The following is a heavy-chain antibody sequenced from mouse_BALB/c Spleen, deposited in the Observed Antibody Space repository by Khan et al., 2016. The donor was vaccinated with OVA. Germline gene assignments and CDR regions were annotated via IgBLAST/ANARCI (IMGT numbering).Heavy chain of an antibody. CDR1: GYSITSGYG. CDR2: ISYSGIT. CDR3: ARTGRIKY. D-gene: IGHD1-1*01. Sequence: EVQLQESGPGLVKPSQSLSLTCTVTGYSITSGYGWNWLRQFPGNKLEWMGYISYSGITNYNPSLKSRISITRDTSKNQFFLQLNSVTTEDTATYYCARTGRIKYWGQGTTLTVSS. V-gene: IGHV3-2*02. J-gene: IGHJ2*01.